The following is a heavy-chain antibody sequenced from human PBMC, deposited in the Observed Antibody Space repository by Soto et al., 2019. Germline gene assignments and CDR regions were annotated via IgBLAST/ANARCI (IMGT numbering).Heavy chain of an antibody. V-gene: IGHV1-3*01. J-gene: IGHJ4*02. D-gene: IGHD7-27*01. Sequence: ASVKVSCKASGYTFSSYAMHWVRQAPGQRLEWMGWINAGYGNTKSSQKFQDRVTISRDTSASTAYMELTSLRSEDTAVYYCETDTGDATFDFWGQGTLVTVSS. CDR2: INAGYGNT. CDR1: GYTFSSYA. CDR3: ETDTGDATFDF.